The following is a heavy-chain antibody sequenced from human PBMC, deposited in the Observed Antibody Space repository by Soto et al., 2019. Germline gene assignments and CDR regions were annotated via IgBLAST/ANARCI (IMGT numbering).Heavy chain of an antibody. J-gene: IGHJ3*02. CDR2: IYYSGST. CDR3: AREVTSILGGFAFDI. CDR1: GGSISSGGYY. D-gene: IGHD2-21*02. V-gene: IGHV4-31*03. Sequence: SETLSLTCTVSGGSISSGGYYWSWIREHPGKGLEWIGYIYYSGSTYYTPSLKSRVTISVDTSKNQFSLKLSSVTAADTAVYYCAREVTSILGGFAFDIWGQGTMVTVSS.